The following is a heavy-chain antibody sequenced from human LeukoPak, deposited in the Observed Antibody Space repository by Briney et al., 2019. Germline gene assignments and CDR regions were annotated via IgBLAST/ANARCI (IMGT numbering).Heavy chain of an antibody. Sequence: GGSLRLSCAASGFTYSSYAMSWARRAPGKGLEWVSPFCGRGDRIYYADSVKGRFTISRDNHKNTLYLQMNSLRAEDTAVYYCAKGSDLVWESYRYGHFDYWGQGTLVTVST. D-gene: IGHD3-16*02. CDR3: AKGSDLVWESYRYGHFDY. CDR2: FCGRGDRI. CDR1: GFTYSSYA. J-gene: IGHJ4*02. V-gene: IGHV3-23*01.